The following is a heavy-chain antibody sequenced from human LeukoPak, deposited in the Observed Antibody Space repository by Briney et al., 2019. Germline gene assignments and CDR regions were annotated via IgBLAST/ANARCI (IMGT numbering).Heavy chain of an antibody. D-gene: IGHD1-26*01. CDR3: ATWAFYHSLDV. V-gene: IGHV3-43*02. CDR1: GFTLGAFA. CDR2: IDKDGRST. J-gene: IGHJ6*02. Sequence: GGSLRLSCAASGFTLGAFAMHWVRQAPGKGLAWVSLIDKDGRSTYYADSVKGRSTISRDNSKNSLYLQMNSLRTEDTALYYCATWAFYHSLDVWGQGTTVTVSS.